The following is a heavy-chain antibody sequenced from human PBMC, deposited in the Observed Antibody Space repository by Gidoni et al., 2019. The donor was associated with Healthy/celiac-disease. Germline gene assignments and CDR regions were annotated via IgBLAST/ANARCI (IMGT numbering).Heavy chain of an antibody. V-gene: IGHV3-11*01. CDR1: GFTFSDYD. J-gene: IGHJ3*02. D-gene: IGHD5-18*01. CDR2: SSTSGSSI. CDR3: ARRSALALVGAFDI. Sequence: QVQLVGSGVGLVKPGWSLRLSCAASGFTFSDYDMSWIRQAPGKGLEWVANSSTSGSSIYYADSVKGRFTISRDNAKNSLYLQMNSLRAEYTAVYYFARRSALALVGAFDIWGQGTMVTVSS.